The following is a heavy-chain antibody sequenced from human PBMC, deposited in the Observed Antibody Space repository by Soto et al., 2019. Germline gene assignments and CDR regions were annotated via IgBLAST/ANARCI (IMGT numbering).Heavy chain of an antibody. Sequence: QVQLVQSGPELKKPGSSVKVSCKAPGDTFNSYGISWVRQAPGQGLEWMGGIVPMFGTANLALKFEDRVTITADELTTTVYMEIRGLTSEDTAVYYCARDLADVHLWDAFDVWGHGTRVTVSS. CDR3: ARDLADVHLWDAFDV. CDR1: GDTFNSYG. CDR2: IVPMFGTA. J-gene: IGHJ3*01. D-gene: IGHD6-13*01. V-gene: IGHV1-69*01.